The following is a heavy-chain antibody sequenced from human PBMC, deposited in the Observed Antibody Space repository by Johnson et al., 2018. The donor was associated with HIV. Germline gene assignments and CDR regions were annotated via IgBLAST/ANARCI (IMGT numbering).Heavy chain of an antibody. CDR3: MTDILTGYYNPDGFDI. Sequence: HVQLVESGGGVVQPGKSLRLSCAASGFTFSSYAMHWVRQAPGKGLEWVAVISYDGSNKYYADSVKGRFTISRDNSKNTLYLQMSGLRVEDTAVYYCMTDILTGYYNPDGFDIWGQGTMVTVS. D-gene: IGHD3-9*01. V-gene: IGHV3-30-3*01. J-gene: IGHJ3*02. CDR1: GFTFSSYA. CDR2: ISYDGSNK.